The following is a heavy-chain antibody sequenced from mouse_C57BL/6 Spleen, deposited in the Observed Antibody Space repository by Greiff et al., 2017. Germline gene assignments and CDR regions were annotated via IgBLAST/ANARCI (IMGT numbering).Heavy chain of an antibody. D-gene: IGHD1-1*01. CDR1: GYTFTSYW. CDR2: IYPGNSDT. V-gene: IGHV1-5*01. J-gene: IGHJ2*01. Sequence: DVKLVESGTVLARPGASVKMSCKTSGYTFTSYWMHWVKQRPGQGLEWIGAIYPGNSDTSYNQKFKGKAKLTAVTSASTAYMELSSLTNEDSAVYYCTRSEVTTVVEFDYCGQGTTLTVSS. CDR3: TRSEVTTVVEFDY.